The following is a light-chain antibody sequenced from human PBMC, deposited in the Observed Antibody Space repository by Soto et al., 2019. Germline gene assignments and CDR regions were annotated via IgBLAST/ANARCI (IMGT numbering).Light chain of an antibody. CDR1: QSISSW. V-gene: IGKV1-5*01. CDR3: QQYNSYST. Sequence: DIQMTQSPSTLSASVGDRVTITCRASQSISSWLAWYQQKPGKAPKLLIYDASSLESGVPSRFSGSGSGTEFTLTINSLQPEEFATYYCQQYNSYSTFGQGTKVEIK. J-gene: IGKJ1*01. CDR2: DAS.